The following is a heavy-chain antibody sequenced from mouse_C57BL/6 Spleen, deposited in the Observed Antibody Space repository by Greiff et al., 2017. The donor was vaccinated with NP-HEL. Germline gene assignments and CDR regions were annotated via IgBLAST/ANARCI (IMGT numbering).Heavy chain of an antibody. Sequence: VQLQQSGPDLVQPGASVKISCKASGFSFTDYYMNWVHQSQGKSLEWIGVINPNSGTTSSHQTFQGKATLTVAQSYSTAYLQLNSLTSDGSAVYYCPRNAFYGNFFQCWGQGATRTGST. D-gene: IGHD2-1*01. V-gene: IGHV1-39*01. CDR2: INPNSGTT. J-gene: IGHJ2*01. CDR1: GFSFTDYY. CDR3: PRNAFYGNFFQC.